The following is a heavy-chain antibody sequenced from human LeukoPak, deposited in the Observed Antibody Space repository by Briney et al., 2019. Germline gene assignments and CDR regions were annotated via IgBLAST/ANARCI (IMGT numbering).Heavy chain of an antibody. V-gene: IGHV6-1*01. CDR2: TYYRSKWYN. Sequence: SQTLSLTCAISGDSVSINSAAWNWIRQSPSRGLEWLGRTYYRSKWYNDYAVSVKSRITINPDTSKNQFSLQLNSVTPEDTAVYYCARVYCSGGSCSNWFDPWGQGTLVTVSS. CDR1: GDSVSINSAA. CDR3: ARVYCSGGSCSNWFDP. D-gene: IGHD2-15*01. J-gene: IGHJ5*02.